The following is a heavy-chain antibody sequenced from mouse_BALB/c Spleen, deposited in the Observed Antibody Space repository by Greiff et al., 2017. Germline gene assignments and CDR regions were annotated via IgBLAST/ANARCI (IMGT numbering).Heavy chain of an antibody. V-gene: IGHV5-9-3*01. J-gene: IGHJ4*01. D-gene: IGHD1-1*01. CDR2: ISSGGSYT. CDR3: ARHKTTVAGKAMDY. Sequence: DVMLVESGGGLVKPGGSLKLSCAASGFTFSSYAMSWVRQTPEKRLEWVATISSGGSYTYYPDSVKGRFTISRDNAKNTLYLQMSSLRSEDTAMYYCARHKTTVAGKAMDYWGQGTSVTVSS. CDR1: GFTFSSYA.